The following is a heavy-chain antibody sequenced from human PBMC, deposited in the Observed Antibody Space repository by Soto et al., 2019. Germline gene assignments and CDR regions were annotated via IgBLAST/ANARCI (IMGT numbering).Heavy chain of an antibody. V-gene: IGHV4-59*08. CDR3: ARSLWYYGENTYYFDY. J-gene: IGHJ4*02. Sequence: SETLSLTCTVSGGSISSYYWSWIRQPPGKGLEWIGYIYYSGSTNYNPSLKSRVTISVDTSKNQFSLKLSSVTAADTAVYYCARSLWYYGENTYYFDYWGQGTLVTVSS. CDR2: IYYSGST. D-gene: IGHD4-17*01. CDR1: GGSISSYY.